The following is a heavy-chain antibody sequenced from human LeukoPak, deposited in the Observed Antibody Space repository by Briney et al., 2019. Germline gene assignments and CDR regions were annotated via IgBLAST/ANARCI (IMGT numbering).Heavy chain of an antibody. D-gene: IGHD3-9*01. Sequence: ASVKVSCKASGYTLTSYDINWVRQATGQGLEWMGWMNPNSGNTGYAQKFQGRVTMTRNTSISTAYMELSSLRSEDTAVYYCARGVGKHDTIDYWGQGTLVTVSS. V-gene: IGHV1-8*01. CDR3: ARGVGKHDTIDY. J-gene: IGHJ4*02. CDR2: MNPNSGNT. CDR1: GYTLTSYD.